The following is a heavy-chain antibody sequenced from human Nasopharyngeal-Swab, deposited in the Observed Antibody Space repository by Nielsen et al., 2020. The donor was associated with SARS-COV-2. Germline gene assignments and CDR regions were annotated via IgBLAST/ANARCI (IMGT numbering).Heavy chain of an antibody. J-gene: IGHJ4*02. CDR2: ISGSGGST. V-gene: IGHV3-23*01. Sequence: GESLKISCAASGFTFSSYAMSWVRQAPGKGLEWVSAISGSGGSTYYADSVKGWFTISRDNSKNTLYLQMNSLRAEDTAVYYCAKDPSAVAGTGWDYWGQGTLVTVSS. CDR1: GFTFSSYA. CDR3: AKDPSAVAGTGWDY. D-gene: IGHD6-19*01.